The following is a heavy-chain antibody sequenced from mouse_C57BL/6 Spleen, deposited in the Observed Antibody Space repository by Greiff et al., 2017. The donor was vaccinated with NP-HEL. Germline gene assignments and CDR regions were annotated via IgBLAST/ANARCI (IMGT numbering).Heavy chain of an antibody. J-gene: IGHJ4*01. CDR2: IWSDGST. V-gene: IGHV2-6-1*01. D-gene: IGHD1-1*01. CDR1: GFSLTSYG. Sequence: VKLMESGPGLVAPSQSLSITCTVSGFSLTSYGVHWVRQPPGKGLEWLVVIWSDGSTTYNSALKSRLSISKDNSKSQVFLKMNSLQTDDTAMYYCARQDYGSRRAMDYWGQGTSVTVSS. CDR3: ARQDYGSRRAMDY.